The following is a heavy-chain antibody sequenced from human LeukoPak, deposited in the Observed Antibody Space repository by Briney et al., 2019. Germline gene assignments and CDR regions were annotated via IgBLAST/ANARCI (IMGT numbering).Heavy chain of an antibody. CDR2: IHHSGST. Sequence: SETLSLTCAVSGGSISSYYWSWIRQPPGKGLEWIGYIHHSGSTNYNPPLKSRVTISVNTSKNQFSLKLSSVTAADTAVYYCAGRYNWNDEGWFDPWGQGTLVSVSS. D-gene: IGHD1-1*01. CDR1: GGSISSYY. CDR3: AGRYNWNDEGWFDP. V-gene: IGHV4-59*01. J-gene: IGHJ5*02.